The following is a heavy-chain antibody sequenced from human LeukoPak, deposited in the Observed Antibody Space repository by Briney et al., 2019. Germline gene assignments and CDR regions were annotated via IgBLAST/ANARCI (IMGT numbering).Heavy chain of an antibody. D-gene: IGHD3-3*01. Sequence: GGSLRLSCAASGFTFSSYGMHWVRQAPGKGLEWVAVISYDGSNKYYADSVKGRFTISRDNSKNTLYLQMNSLRAEDTAVYYCAKDPYSYYDFWSGYGMGIDCWGQGTLVTVSS. J-gene: IGHJ4*02. CDR3: AKDPYSYYDFWSGYGMGIDC. V-gene: IGHV3-30*18. CDR1: GFTFSSYG. CDR2: ISYDGSNK.